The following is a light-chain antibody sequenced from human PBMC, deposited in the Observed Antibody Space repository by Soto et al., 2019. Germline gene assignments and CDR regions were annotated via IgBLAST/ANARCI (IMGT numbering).Light chain of an antibody. CDR2: AAS. Sequence: DIQMTQSPSSLSASVGDRVTITCRASQSISNYLNWYQQKPGKAPKLLIYAASSLQSGLPSRFSGSGSGTDFTLTINHLQTEDLATYYCQPSHSSLTFGGGTKVEIK. CDR3: QPSHSSLT. V-gene: IGKV1-39*01. CDR1: QSISNY. J-gene: IGKJ4*01.